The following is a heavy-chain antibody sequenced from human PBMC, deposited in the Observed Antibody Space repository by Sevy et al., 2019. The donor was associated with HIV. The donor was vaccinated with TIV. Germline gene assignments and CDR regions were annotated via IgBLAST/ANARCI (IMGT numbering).Heavy chain of an antibody. CDR3: AHETFGRFES. Sequence: GGSLRLSCAASGFTFSANWMNWVRQAPGKGLGWVANIKGDGSDKHYVDSVEGRFTISRDNAKNLLYLQMNSLGVEDTAVYYCAHETFGRFESWGQGTLVTVSS. CDR1: GFTFSANW. V-gene: IGHV3-7*01. CDR2: IKGDGSDK. D-gene: IGHD3-16*01. J-gene: IGHJ4*02.